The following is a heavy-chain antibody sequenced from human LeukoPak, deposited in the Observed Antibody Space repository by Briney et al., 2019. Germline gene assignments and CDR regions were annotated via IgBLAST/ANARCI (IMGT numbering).Heavy chain of an antibody. J-gene: IGHJ6*02. CDR3: ARGGGYYGSGSLHYYYYGMDV. Sequence: GGSLRLSCAASGFTFSSYEMNWVRQAPGKGLEWVSYISSSGNTIYYADSVKGRSTISRDNAKNSLYLQMNSLRAEDTAVYYCARGGGYYGSGSLHYYYYGMDVWGQGTRSPSP. CDR1: GFTFSSYE. V-gene: IGHV3-48*03. D-gene: IGHD3-10*01. CDR2: ISSSGNTI.